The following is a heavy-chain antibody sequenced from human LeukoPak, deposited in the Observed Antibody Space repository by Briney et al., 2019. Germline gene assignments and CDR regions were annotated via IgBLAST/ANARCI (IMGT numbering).Heavy chain of an antibody. CDR2: IYSGGST. CDR3: ARDHWDY. CDR1: GFTVSSNY. V-gene: IGHV3-53*01. J-gene: IGHJ4*02. Sequence: SGGSLRLSCAASGFTVSSNYMSWVRQAPGKGLEWVSVIYSGGSTYYADSVKGRFTISRDNSKNTVYLQMSSLRGEDTAIYFCARDHWDYWGQGALVTVSS.